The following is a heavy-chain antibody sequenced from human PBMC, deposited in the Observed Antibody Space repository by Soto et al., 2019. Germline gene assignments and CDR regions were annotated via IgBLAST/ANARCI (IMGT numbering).Heavy chain of an antibody. Sequence: TLSLTCTVSGGSISSSSYYWGWIRQPPGKGLEWIGSIYYSGSTYYNPSLKSRVTISVDTSKNQFSLKLSSVTAADTAVYYCARHPTYYDILTGYSPYYFDYWGQGTLVTVSS. J-gene: IGHJ4*02. CDR2: IYYSGST. CDR1: GGSISSSSYY. CDR3: ARHPTYYDILTGYSPYYFDY. V-gene: IGHV4-39*01. D-gene: IGHD3-9*01.